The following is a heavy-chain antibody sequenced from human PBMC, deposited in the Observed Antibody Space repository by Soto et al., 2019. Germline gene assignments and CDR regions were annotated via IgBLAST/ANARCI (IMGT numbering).Heavy chain of an antibody. D-gene: IGHD3-3*01. CDR3: AREEMEWLKHAFDI. V-gene: IGHV3-30-3*01. J-gene: IGHJ3*02. Sequence: QVQLVESGGGVVQPGRSLRLSCAASGFTFSSYAMHWVRQAPGKGLEWVAVISYDGSNKYYADSVKGRFTISRDNSKNTLYLQMNSLRAEDTAVYYCAREEMEWLKHAFDIWGQGTMVTVSS. CDR1: GFTFSSYA. CDR2: ISYDGSNK.